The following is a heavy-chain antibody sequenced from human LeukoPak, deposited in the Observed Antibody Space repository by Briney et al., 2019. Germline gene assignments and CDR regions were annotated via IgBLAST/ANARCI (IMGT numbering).Heavy chain of an antibody. CDR1: GGTFSSYA. D-gene: IGHD5-18*01. CDR3: ARGADTAMLDDYYYGMDV. J-gene: IGHJ6*02. V-gene: IGHV1-69*04. Sequence: SVKVSCKASGGTFSSYAISWVRQAPGQGLEWMGRIIPILGIANYTQKFQGRVTITADKSTSTAYMELSSLRSEDTAVYYCARGADTAMLDDYYYGMDVWGQGTTVTVSS. CDR2: IIPILGIA.